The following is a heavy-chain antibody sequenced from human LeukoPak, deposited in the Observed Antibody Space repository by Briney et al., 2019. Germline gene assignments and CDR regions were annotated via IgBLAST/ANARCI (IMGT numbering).Heavy chain of an antibody. CDR2: ISSSNYYI. J-gene: IGHJ4*02. CDR3: AKDIYGGNWPNDY. D-gene: IGHD4-23*01. V-gene: IGHV3-21*01. CDR1: GFTFSSYN. Sequence: PGGYLRFSCAASGFTFSSYNMNWDRQAPGNGLEWISYISSSNYYIYYADSVKGRFTIATDNAKISLYLQMNSLRAEDTAIYYCAKDIYGGNWPNDYWGQGTLVTVSS.